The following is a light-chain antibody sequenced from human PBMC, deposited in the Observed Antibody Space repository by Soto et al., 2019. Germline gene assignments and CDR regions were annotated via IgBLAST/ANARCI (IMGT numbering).Light chain of an antibody. CDR1: SSNIANDY. V-gene: IGLV1-51*02. CDR2: ANN. J-gene: IGLJ3*02. Sequence: QSVLTQPPSVSAAPGQKVTISCSGSSSNIANDYVSWYQQLPEAAPKLLIYANNKRPSGIPDRFSGSKSGTSATLGITGLQTGDEADYYCGTCDSSLSAGVFGGGTQLTVL. CDR3: GTCDSSLSAGV.